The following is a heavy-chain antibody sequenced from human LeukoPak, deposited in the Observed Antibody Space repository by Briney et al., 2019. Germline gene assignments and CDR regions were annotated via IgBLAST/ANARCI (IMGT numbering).Heavy chain of an antibody. Sequence: PGGSLRLSCAASGFTFSSYSMNWVRQAPGKGLEWVSSISSSSSYIYYADSVKGRFTISRDNAKNSLYLQMNSLRAEDTAVYYCERGYEIIARPDYFDYWGQGTMVTVSS. J-gene: IGHJ4*02. D-gene: IGHD6-6*01. CDR1: GFTFSSYS. CDR3: ERGYEIIARPDYFDY. CDR2: ISSSSSYI. V-gene: IGHV3-21*01.